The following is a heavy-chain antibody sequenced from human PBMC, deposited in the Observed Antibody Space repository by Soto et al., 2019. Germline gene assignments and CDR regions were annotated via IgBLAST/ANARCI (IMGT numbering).Heavy chain of an antibody. V-gene: IGHV4-30-2*01. CDR2: IYHSGST. CDR1: GGSISSGGYS. CDR3: ARAGGLGAVAADY. J-gene: IGHJ4*02. Sequence: SETLSLTCAVSGGSISSGGYSWSWIRQPPGKGLEWIGYIYHSGSTYYNPSLKSRVTISVDRSKNQFSLKLSSVTAADTAVYYCARAGGLGAVAADYWGQGTLVTVST. D-gene: IGHD6-19*01.